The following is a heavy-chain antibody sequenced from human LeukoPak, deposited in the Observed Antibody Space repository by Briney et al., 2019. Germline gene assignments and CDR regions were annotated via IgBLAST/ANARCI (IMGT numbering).Heavy chain of an antibody. CDR2: IYYSEST. CDR3: ARHAFGEFTWFDP. Sequence: PSETLSLTCTVSGGSISSSTYYWGWIRQPPGKGLEWIASIYYSESTYYNSSLKSRVTISVDTSKNQFSLKLSSVTAADTAVYYCARHAFGEFTWFDPWGQGTLVTVSS. J-gene: IGHJ5*02. CDR1: GGSISSSTYY. V-gene: IGHV4-39*01. D-gene: IGHD3-10*01.